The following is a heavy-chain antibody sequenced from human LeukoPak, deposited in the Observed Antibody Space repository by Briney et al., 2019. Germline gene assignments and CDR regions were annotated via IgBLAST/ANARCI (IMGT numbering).Heavy chain of an antibody. D-gene: IGHD3-10*01. CDR3: ARVDGSGSYYNPPRYYFDY. J-gene: IGHJ4*02. V-gene: IGHV4-59*01. CDR1: GGSISSYY. CDR2: IYYSGST. Sequence: SETLSLTCTVSGGSISSYYWSWIRQPPGKGLEWIGYIYYSGSTNYNPSLKSRVTTSVDTSKNQFSLKLSSVTAADTAVYYCARVDGSGSYYNPPRYYFDYWGQGTLVTVSS.